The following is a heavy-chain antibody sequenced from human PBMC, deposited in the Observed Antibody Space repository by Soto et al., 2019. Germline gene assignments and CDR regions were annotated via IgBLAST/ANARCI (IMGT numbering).Heavy chain of an antibody. D-gene: IGHD2-8*01. V-gene: IGHV3-30*18. CDR2: ISYDGSNK. CDR1: GFTFSSYG. CDR3: AKSNGCYGMDV. J-gene: IGHJ6*02. Sequence: GGSLRLSCAASGFTFSSYGMHWVRQAPGKGLEWVAVISYDGSNKYYADSVKGRFTISRDNSKNTLYLQMNSLRAEDTAVYYCAKSNGCYGMDVWGQGTTVTVSS.